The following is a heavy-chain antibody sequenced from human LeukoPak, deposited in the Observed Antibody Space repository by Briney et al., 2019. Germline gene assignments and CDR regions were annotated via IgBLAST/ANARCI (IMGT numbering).Heavy chain of an antibody. Sequence: GGSLRLSCAASGFTFSNYEMNWVRQAPGKGLEWVSYISNGGSTKHYTDSVKGRFTISRDNAKNSLFLQMSSLRAEDTAVYYCARARFPGSLDFDYWGQGTLVTVSS. D-gene: IGHD1-1*01. J-gene: IGHJ4*02. V-gene: IGHV3-48*03. CDR2: ISNGGSTK. CDR1: GFTFSNYE. CDR3: ARARFPGSLDFDY.